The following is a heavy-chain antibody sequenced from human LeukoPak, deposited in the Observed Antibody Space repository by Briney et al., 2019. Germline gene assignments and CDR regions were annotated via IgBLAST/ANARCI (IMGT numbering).Heavy chain of an antibody. J-gene: IGHJ4*02. CDR1: GFTFSSYA. V-gene: IGHV3-23*01. CDR2: ISGSGGST. Sequence: GGSLRLSCAASGFTFSSYAMSWVRQAPGEGLEWVSAISGSGGSTYYADSVKGRFTISRDNSKNTLYLQMNSLRAEDTAVYYCAKWGDIVVVPAAIQLDYWGQGTLVTVSS. CDR3: AKWGDIVVVPAAIQLDY. D-gene: IGHD2-2*01.